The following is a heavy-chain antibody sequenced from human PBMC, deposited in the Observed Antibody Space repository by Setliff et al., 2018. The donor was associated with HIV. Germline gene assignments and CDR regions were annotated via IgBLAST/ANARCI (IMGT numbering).Heavy chain of an antibody. CDR3: ARIPTGGAFDI. D-gene: IGHD7-27*01. J-gene: IGHJ3*02. V-gene: IGHV1-69*10. CDR1: GGTFTNSA. CDR2: IVPILRIA. Sequence: SVKVSCKASGGTFTNSAIGWVRQAPGQGLEWMGAIVPILRIANSAQKFRGRVTITTDESTNTAYMELSSLRSEDTAVYYCARIPTGGAFDIWGQGTVVTVSS.